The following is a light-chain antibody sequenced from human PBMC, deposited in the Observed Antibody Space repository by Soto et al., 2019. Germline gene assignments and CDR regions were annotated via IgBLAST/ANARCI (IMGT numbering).Light chain of an antibody. CDR3: QTWATGSYV. Sequence: QPVPTQSPSASASLGASVKLTCTLSSGHSNYAIAWHQQQSEKGPRYLIKVNSDGSHSKGDGIPDRFSGSSSGAERSLSISSLQSEDEADYYCQTWATGSYVFGTGTKLTVL. J-gene: IGLJ1*01. V-gene: IGLV4-69*01. CDR1: SGHSNYA. CDR2: VNSDGSH.